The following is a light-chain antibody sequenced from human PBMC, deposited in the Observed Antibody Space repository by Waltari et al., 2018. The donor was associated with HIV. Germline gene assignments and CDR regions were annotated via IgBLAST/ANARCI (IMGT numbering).Light chain of an antibody. J-gene: IGKJ3*01. V-gene: IGKV3-20*01. Sequence: EIVLTQSPDTPSLSPAERAALSCRASQSVRSDSLAWYQQKPGRSPRLLIYNATTRATDIPDRFSGSGSGTDFTLTISRLEPADFAVYYCQHYDNSPPITFGPGIAVDIK. CDR1: QSVRSDS. CDR2: NAT. CDR3: QHYDNSPPIT.